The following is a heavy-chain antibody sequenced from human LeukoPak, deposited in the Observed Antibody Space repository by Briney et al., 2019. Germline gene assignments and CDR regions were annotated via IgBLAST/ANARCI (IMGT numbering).Heavy chain of an antibody. D-gene: IGHD3-10*01. V-gene: IGHV4-34*01. CDR2: INHSGST. Sequence: PSETLSLTCAVYGGSFRAYYWRWIRQAPGKGLEWIGEINHSGSTNYNPSLKSRVTISLDTSKKQFSLKLRSVTVADTAVYYCARRPLRFGEDYFDDWGQGTLVTVS. CDR1: GGSFRAYY. CDR3: ARRPLRFGEDYFDD. J-gene: IGHJ4*02.